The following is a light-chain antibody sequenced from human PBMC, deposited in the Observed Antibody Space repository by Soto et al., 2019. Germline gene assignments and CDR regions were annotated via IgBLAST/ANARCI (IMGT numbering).Light chain of an antibody. CDR2: GAS. V-gene: IGKV3-15*01. Sequence: EIVMTQSPATLSVSPGERATLSCGASQSVSSNLAWYQQKPGQAPRLLIDGASTRTTGSPARFSGSGSGTEFTLTISSLQSEDFAAYYGLQYNYFWTFGQGTKVEIK. CDR1: QSVSSN. CDR3: LQYNYFWT. J-gene: IGKJ1*01.